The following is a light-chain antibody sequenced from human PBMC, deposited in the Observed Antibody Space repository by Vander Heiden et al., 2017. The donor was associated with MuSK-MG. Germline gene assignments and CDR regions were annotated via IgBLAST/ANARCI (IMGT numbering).Light chain of an antibody. Sequence: DIHITQSPSSLPTSAGDRLTITRRASQRIGSYLNWSQQKPGKAPKLLIYAASSLQSGVPSRFSSSGSRTDFTLAISRVQPADFATYYRRQRGSSPYAFGQGTELEIK. CDR2: AAS. CDR3: RQRGSSPYA. V-gene: IGKV1-39*01. CDR1: QRIGSY. J-gene: IGKJ2*01.